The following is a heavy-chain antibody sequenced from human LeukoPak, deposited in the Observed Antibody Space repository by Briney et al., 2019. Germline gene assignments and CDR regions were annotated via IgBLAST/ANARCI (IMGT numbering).Heavy chain of an antibody. V-gene: IGHV4-39*07. CDR2: INHSGST. Sequence: PSETLSLTCTVSGDSISSNTYYWSWIRQPPGKGLEWIGEINHSGSTNYNPSLKSRVTISVDTSKNQFSLKLSSVTAADTAVYYCALGLAGTGYWGQGTLVTVSS. D-gene: IGHD2-15*01. J-gene: IGHJ4*02. CDR3: ALGLAGTGY. CDR1: GDSISSNTYY.